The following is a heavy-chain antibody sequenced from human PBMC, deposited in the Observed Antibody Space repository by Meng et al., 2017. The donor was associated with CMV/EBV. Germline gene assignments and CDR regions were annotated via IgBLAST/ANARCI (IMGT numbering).Heavy chain of an antibody. CDR1: GGSFSGYY. CDR2: INHSGST. CDR3: ARGTGRSITIFGVVTHYYYGMDA. D-gene: IGHD3-3*01. V-gene: IGHV4-34*01. Sequence: SETLSLTCAVYGGSFSGYYWSWIRQPPGKGLEWIGEINHSGSTNYNPSLKSRVTISVDTSKNQFSLKLSSVTAADTAVYYCARGTGRSITIFGVVTHYYYGMDAWGQGTTVTVSS. J-gene: IGHJ6*02.